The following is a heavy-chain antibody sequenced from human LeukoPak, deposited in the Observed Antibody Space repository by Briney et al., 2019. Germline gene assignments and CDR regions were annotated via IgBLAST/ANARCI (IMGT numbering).Heavy chain of an antibody. CDR3: ARDGGSSIAYYYYYYMDV. D-gene: IGHD6-6*01. CDR2: IYYSGST. J-gene: IGHJ6*03. V-gene: IGHV4-59*01. CDR1: GGSISSYY. Sequence: SETLSLTCTVSGGSISSYYWSWIRQPPGKGLEWIGYIYYSGSTNYNPSLKSRVTISVDTSKNQFSLKLSSVTAADTAVHYCARDGGSSIAYYYYYYMDVWGKGTTVTVSS.